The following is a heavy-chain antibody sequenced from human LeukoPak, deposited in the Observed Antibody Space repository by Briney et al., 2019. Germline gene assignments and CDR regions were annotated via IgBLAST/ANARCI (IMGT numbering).Heavy chain of an antibody. J-gene: IGHJ1*01. CDR3: ARGTQIQWLVSAEYFQH. CDR1: GGTFSSYA. D-gene: IGHD6-19*01. CDR2: IIPIFGTA. Sequence: SVKVSCKASGGTFSSYAISWVRQAPGQGLEWMGGIIPIFGTANYAQKFQGRVTITADKSTSTAYMELSSPRSEDTAVYYCARGTQIQWLVSAEYFQHWGQGTLVTVSS. V-gene: IGHV1-69*06.